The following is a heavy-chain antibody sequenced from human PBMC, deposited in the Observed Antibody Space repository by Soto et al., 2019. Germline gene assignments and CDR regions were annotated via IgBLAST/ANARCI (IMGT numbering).Heavy chain of an antibody. Sequence: SVKVSCKASGYTFTSYGISWVRQAPGQGLEWMGWISAYNGNTNYAQKLQGRVTMTTDTSTSTAYMELRSLRSDDTAVYYCARGPVRDIVVVVAATERFDYWGQGTLVTVSS. CDR2: ISAYNGNT. CDR1: GYTFTSYG. CDR3: ARGPVRDIVVVVAATERFDY. D-gene: IGHD2-15*01. V-gene: IGHV1-18*01. J-gene: IGHJ4*02.